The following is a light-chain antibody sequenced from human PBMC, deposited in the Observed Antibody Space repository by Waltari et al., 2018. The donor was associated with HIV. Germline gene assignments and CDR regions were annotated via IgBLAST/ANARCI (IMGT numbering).Light chain of an antibody. J-gene: IGLJ3*02. V-gene: IGLV1-44*01. CDR2: SNN. Sequence: QSVLTQPPSASWTPGQRVTISCSGSSSNIGSNTVNWYQQLPGTAPKLLIYSNNRRPSGFPDRFSGSKSGTSASLAISGLKSEDEADYYCAAWDDSLNGWVFGGGTKLTVL. CDR3: AAWDDSLNGWV. CDR1: SSNIGSNT.